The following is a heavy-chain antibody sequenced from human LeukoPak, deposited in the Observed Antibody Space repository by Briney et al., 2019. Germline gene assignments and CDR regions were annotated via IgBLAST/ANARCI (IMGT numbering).Heavy chain of an antibody. CDR2: IYISGST. CDR1: GGSIGNYY. J-gene: IGHJ6*03. D-gene: IGHD3-16*01. V-gene: IGHV4-4*07. Sequence: LETLSLTCTVSGGSIGNYYWSWIRQPAGKGLEWIGRIYISGSTNYNPSPKSRVTMSVDTYKNQFSLKLSSVTAADTAVYYCARGGYEYYYMDVWGKGTTVTVSS. CDR3: ARGGYEYYYMDV.